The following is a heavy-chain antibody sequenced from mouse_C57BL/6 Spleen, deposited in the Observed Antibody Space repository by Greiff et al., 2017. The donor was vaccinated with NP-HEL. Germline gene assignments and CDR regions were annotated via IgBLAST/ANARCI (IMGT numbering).Heavy chain of an antibody. Sequence: EVKLVESGGGLVKPGGSLKLSCAASGFTFSDYGMHWVRQAPEKGLEWVAYISSGSSTIYYADTVKGRFTISRDNAKNTLFLQMTSLRSEDTAMYYCARDNGNYGVDYWGQGTSVTVSS. V-gene: IGHV5-17*01. CDR3: ARDNGNYGVDY. CDR2: ISSGSSTI. D-gene: IGHD2-1*01. J-gene: IGHJ4*01. CDR1: GFTFSDYG.